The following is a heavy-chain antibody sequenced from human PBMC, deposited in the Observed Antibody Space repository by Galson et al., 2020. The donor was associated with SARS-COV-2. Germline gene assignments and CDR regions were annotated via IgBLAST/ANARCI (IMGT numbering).Heavy chain of an antibody. D-gene: IGHD3-16*01. J-gene: IGHJ4*02. CDR1: GFTFSSYA. CDR2: ISYDGSNK. V-gene: IGHV3-30*04. CDR3: ARDGIVVWVVGRDY. Sequence: GGSLKISCAASGFTFSSYAMHWVRQAPGKGLEWVAVISYDGSNKYYADSVKGRFTISRDNSKHTLYLQMNSLRAEDTAVYYCARDGIVVWVVGRDYWCQGSLVTVSS.